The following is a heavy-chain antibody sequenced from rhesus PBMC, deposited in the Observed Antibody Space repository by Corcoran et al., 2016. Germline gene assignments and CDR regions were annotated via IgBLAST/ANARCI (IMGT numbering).Heavy chain of an antibody. CDR3: ARAGLEWLSQYYFDY. V-gene: IGHV4-173*01. D-gene: IGHD3-3*01. CDR1: GGSIRNNY. CDR2: ISGSGGRT. J-gene: IGHJ4*01. Sequence: QLQLQESGPGLVKPSETLSLTCAVSGGSIRNNYWSWIRQPPGKGLEWIGRISGSGGRTDYNPSLKSRLTISTDTSKNHFSLKLSSVTAADTAVYYCARAGLEWLSQYYFDYWGQGVLVTVSS.